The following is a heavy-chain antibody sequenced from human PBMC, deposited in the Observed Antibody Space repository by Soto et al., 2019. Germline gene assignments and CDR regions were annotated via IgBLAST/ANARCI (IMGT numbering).Heavy chain of an antibody. CDR1: GFTFSDYY. CDR3: VRGDGDYHDGNGSLGRH. V-gene: IGHV3-11*04. J-gene: IGHJ4*02. CDR2: ISSSGSTE. D-gene: IGHD3-10*01. Sequence: GGSLRLSCAASGFTFSDYYMSWVRQAPGKGLEWVSFISSSGSTEDYADSVKGRLSISRDNAKNTLYLQMNSLRVEDTAVYYCVRGDGDYHDGNGSLGRHWGQGTLVTVSS.